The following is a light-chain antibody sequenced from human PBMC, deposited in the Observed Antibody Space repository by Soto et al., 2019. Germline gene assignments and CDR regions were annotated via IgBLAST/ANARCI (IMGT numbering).Light chain of an antibody. J-gene: IGKJ1*01. V-gene: IGKV1-8*01. CDR1: QGISSY. CDR3: QQYYSYPQT. Sequence: AIRMTQSPSSLSASTGDRVTITCRASQGISSYLAWYQQKPGKAPKLLIYAASTLQSGVPSRFIGSGSGTDFTLTISCLQSEDFATYYCQQYYSYPQTFGQGTKVEIK. CDR2: AAS.